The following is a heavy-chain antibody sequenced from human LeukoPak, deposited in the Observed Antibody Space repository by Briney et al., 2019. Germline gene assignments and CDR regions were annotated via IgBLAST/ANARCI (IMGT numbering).Heavy chain of an antibody. D-gene: IGHD2-21*01. CDR3: ARAERGHIVVAYAFDI. Sequence: SETLSLTCTVSGGSISSYYWSWIRQPAGKGLEWIGRIYTSGSTNYNPPLKSRVTISVDTSKNQFSLKLSSVTAADTAVYYCARAERGHIVVAYAFDIWGQGTMVTVSS. CDR1: GGSISSYY. J-gene: IGHJ3*02. V-gene: IGHV4-4*07. CDR2: IYTSGST.